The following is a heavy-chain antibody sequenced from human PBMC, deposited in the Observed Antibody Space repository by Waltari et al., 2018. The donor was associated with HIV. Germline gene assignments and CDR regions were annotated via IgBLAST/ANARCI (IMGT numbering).Heavy chain of an antibody. CDR2: INHSVST. Sequence: QVQLQQWGAGLLKPSETLSLTCAVYGGSFSGYYWSWIRQPPGKGLEWIGEINHSVSTNYKPSLKSRVTISVDTSKNQFSLKLSSWTAADTAVYYCARGRSPYSSGWYASEYWGQGTLVTVSS. V-gene: IGHV4-34*01. D-gene: IGHD6-19*01. CDR1: GGSFSGYY. CDR3: ARGRSPYSSGWYASEY. J-gene: IGHJ4*02.